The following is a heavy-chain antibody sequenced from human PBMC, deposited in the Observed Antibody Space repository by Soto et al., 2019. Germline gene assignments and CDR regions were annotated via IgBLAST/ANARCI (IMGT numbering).Heavy chain of an antibody. V-gene: IGHV4-59*02. CDR1: GASVSHGY. Sequence: QMQLQASGPGLVKPSETLSLTCNVSGASVSHGYWSWIRQPPGKGLELIGFMYFGGSLNYNPSLTSRAPISVEQSKTQFSMKLTSVTASDTAVYYCARSSYDSTGFAVDPWGQGTLGTVSS. CDR2: MYFGGSL. J-gene: IGHJ5*02. D-gene: IGHD3-22*01. CDR3: ARSSYDSTGFAVDP.